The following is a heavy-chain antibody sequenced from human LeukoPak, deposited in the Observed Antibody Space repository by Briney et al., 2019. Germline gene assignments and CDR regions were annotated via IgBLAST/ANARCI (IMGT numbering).Heavy chain of an antibody. V-gene: IGHV1-18*01. D-gene: IGHD2-2*01. CDR1: GYTFTSYG. Sequence: ASVKVSCKASGYTFTSYGISWVRQAPGQGLEWMGWISAYNGNTNYAQKLQGRVTMTTDTSTSTAYMELRSLRSDDTALYYCAKDIGLLGPIGYQLLHTFDYWGQGTLVTVSS. CDR3: AKDIGLLGPIGYQLLHTFDY. CDR2: ISAYNGNT. J-gene: IGHJ4*02.